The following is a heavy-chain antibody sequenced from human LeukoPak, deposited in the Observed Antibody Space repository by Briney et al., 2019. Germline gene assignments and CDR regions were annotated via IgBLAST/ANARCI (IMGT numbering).Heavy chain of an antibody. V-gene: IGHV1-69*13. D-gene: IGHD3-22*01. CDR1: GGTFSSYA. CDR2: IIPIFGTA. CDR3: ASRYYYDSSGLHYYMDV. J-gene: IGHJ6*03. Sequence: GASVKVSCKASGGTFSSYAISWVRQAPGQGLEWMGGIIPIFGTANYAQKFQGRVTITADESTSTAYMELSSLRSEDTAVYYCASRYYYDSSGLHYYMDVWGKGTTVTVSS.